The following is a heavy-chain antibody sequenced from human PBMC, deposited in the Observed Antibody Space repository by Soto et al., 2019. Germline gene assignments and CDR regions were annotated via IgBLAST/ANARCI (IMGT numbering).Heavy chain of an antibody. CDR1: GASVSRDS. J-gene: IGHJ4*02. V-gene: IGHV4-4*07. Sequence: SETLSLTCTVYGASVSRDSWSWIRQPAGKALEWIGRISTGETIYNPSLNSRVIMSRGTSNNQFSLHLRSVSAADTAVYYCARDTVGWSFDFWGQGTLVTVSS. CDR3: ARDTVGWSFDF. D-gene: IGHD6-19*01. CDR2: ISTGET.